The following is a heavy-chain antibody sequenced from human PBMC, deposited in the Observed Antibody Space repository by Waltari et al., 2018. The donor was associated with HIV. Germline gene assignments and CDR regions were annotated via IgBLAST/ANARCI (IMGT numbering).Heavy chain of an antibody. CDR2: IWYDGSNK. Sequence: QVQLVDSGGGVVQPGWSLTPSGVGSGFTFRKSAIHWVRQAPGNGLEWVAVIWYDGSNKYYADSVKGRFTISRDNSKNTLYLQMNSLRAEDTAVYYCARAYYGSPSYYFDYWGQGTLVTVSS. CDR1: GFTFRKSA. D-gene: IGHD1-26*01. J-gene: IGHJ4*02. CDR3: ARAYYGSPSYYFDY. V-gene: IGHV3-33*01.